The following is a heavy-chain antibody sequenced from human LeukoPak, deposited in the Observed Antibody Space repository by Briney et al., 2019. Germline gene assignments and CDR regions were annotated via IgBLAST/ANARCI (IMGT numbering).Heavy chain of an antibody. CDR2: IYYSGSD. D-gene: IGHD2-21*01. V-gene: IGHV4-39*07. CDR3: ARHKFAGARLRVGYFDP. J-gene: IGHJ5*02. Sequence: SGTLSLTCSVSGGSISFSNSYWGWIRQPPGKGLEWIGSIYYSGSDYYSPSLKSRATLSVDTSANQFSLRLTSLTAADTAVYNCARHKFAGARLRVGYFDPWGQGTLVTVSS. CDR1: GGSISFSNSY.